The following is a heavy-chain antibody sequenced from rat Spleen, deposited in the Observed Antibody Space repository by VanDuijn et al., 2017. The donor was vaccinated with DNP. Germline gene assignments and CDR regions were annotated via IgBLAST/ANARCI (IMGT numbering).Heavy chain of an antibody. CDR1: GFTFSDYY. CDR2: ISYDGSRT. Sequence: EVQLVESGGDLVQPGRSLKVSCAASGFTFSDYYMAWVRQAPKKGLEWVATISYDGSRTYYRDSVKGRFTISRDNAKSILYLQMDSLRSEDTATFYCTTDFERGYWGQGVMVTVSS. V-gene: IGHV5-20*01. J-gene: IGHJ2*01. CDR3: TTDFERGY. D-gene: IGHD1-11*01.